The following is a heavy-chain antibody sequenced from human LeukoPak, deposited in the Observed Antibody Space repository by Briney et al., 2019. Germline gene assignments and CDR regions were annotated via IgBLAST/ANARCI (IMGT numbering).Heavy chain of an antibody. Sequence: GASVKVSCKASGGTFGNYAIGWVRQAPGQGREWMGGIIPMFDTPNSAQKFQGRVTFTADKYTSTAYMELSSLRSEDTALYYCARRITMVRGVSGTDAFDIWGQGTMVTVSS. CDR2: IIPMFDTP. CDR3: ARRITMVRGVSGTDAFDI. J-gene: IGHJ3*02. CDR1: GGTFGNYA. V-gene: IGHV1-69*06. D-gene: IGHD3-10*01.